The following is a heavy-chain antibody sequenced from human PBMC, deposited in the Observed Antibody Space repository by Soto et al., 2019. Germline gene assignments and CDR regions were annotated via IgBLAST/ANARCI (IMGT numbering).Heavy chain of an antibody. CDR3: AHRRNYDGSWNEGVFDS. J-gene: IGHJ4*02. D-gene: IGHD3-16*01. CDR1: GFSLTSRPVG. V-gene: IGHV2-5*02. Sequence: QITLKESGPTLVKPTQTLTLTCTFSGFSLTSRPVGVGWVRQPPGKALEWLAFIYWDDDKRYSPSLRSTLTVTKDASKTQVVLTLTNMDPVDTATYYCAHRRNYDGSWNEGVFDSWGQGILVTVSS. CDR2: IYWDDDK.